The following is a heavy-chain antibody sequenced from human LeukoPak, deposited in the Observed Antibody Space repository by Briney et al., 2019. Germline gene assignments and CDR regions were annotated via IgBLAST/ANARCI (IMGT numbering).Heavy chain of an antibody. J-gene: IGHJ4*02. CDR2: IYYSGST. V-gene: IGHV4-39*01. CDR3: ARQLGYCSSTSCYADKVDY. Sequence: SETLSLTCTVSGGSISSSSYFWGWIRQPPGKGLEWIGSIYYSGSTYYNPSLKSRVTISVDTSKNQFSLKLSSVTAADTAVYYCARQLGYCSSTSCYADKVDYWGQGTLVTVSS. CDR1: GGSISSSSYF. D-gene: IGHD2-2*01.